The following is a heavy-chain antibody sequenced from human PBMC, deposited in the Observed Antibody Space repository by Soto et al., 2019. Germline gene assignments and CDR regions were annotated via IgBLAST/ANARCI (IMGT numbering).Heavy chain of an antibody. CDR2: MYNTGST. D-gene: IGHD6-19*01. Sequence: SETLSLTCTVSGGTISRYYWSWIRQPPGKGLEWIGYMYNTGSTVYNPSLKSRVTISVDTSKNQFSLKLSSVTAADTAVYYCARDSRSSGWYGDFDYWGQGTLVTVSS. CDR3: ARDSRSSGWYGDFDY. CDR1: GGTISRYY. V-gene: IGHV4-59*01. J-gene: IGHJ4*02.